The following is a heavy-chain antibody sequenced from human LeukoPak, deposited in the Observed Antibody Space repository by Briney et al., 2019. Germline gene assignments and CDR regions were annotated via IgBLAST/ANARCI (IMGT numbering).Heavy chain of an antibody. D-gene: IGHD6-13*01. J-gene: IGHJ4*02. CDR1: GFTFSSYG. CDR2: ISYDGSNK. V-gene: IGHV3-30*18. CDR3: AKALAAAGPDFFDY. Sequence: PGGSLRLSCAASGFTFSSYGMHWVRQAPGKGLEWVAVISYDGSNKYYADSVKGRFTISRDNSKNTLYLQMNSLRAEDTAVYYCAKALAAAGPDFFDYWGQGTLVTVSS.